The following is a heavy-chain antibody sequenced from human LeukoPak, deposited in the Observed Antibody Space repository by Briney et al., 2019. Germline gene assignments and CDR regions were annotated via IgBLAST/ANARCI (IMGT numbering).Heavy chain of an antibody. J-gene: IGHJ4*02. CDR3: ARGATVASYFDY. D-gene: IGHD4-23*01. CDR1: GFTFSNYA. CDR2: VSGSGRNT. Sequence: GGSLRLSCAGSGFTFSNYAMTWVRQAPGKGLEWVSSVSGSGRNTFYPDSVEGRFTISRDNSKNTLFLQMNSLRAEDTAMYYCARGATVASYFDYWGQGTLVTVSS. V-gene: IGHV3-23*01.